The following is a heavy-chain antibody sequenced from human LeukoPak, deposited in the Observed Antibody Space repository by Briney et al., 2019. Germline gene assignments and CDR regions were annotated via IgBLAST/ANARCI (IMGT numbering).Heavy chain of an antibody. CDR2: ISGSGGST. CDR3: ARDFGVAGTSGGDY. J-gene: IGHJ4*02. D-gene: IGHD6-19*01. CDR1: GFTFSSYS. Sequence: PGGSLRLSCAASGFTFSSYSMNWVRQAPGKGLEWVSAISGSGGSTYYADSVKGRFTISRDNSKNTLYLQMNSLRAEDTAVYYCARDFGVAGTSGGDYWGQGTLVTVSS. V-gene: IGHV3-23*01.